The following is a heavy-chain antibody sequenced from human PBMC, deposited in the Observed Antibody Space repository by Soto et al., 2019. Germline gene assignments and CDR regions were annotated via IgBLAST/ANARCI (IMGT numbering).Heavy chain of an antibody. J-gene: IGHJ4*02. CDR3: ARHIAVPRTRGVDF. V-gene: IGHV4-4*02. D-gene: IGHD6-19*01. CDR2: IYHTGTT. Sequence: QVQLQESGPGLVKPSGTLSLTCAVSGSSLSDNWWSWVRQPPGKGLEWIGEIYHTGTTHYNPSLWSRVTISIDKSKNQFSLKLSSVTAADTAVYYCARHIAVPRTRGVDFWGQGTLVTVSS. CDR1: GSSLSDNW.